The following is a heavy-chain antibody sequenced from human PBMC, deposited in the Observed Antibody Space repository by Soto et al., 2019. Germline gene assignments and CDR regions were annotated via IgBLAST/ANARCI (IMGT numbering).Heavy chain of an antibody. CDR2: IIPISGTT. Sequence: QVQLVQSGAEVKRPESSMKVSCKPSGGTFNNYEINWVRQAPGQGLEWMGAIIPISGTTKYAQKFQGRVTLTADKSTSTVYMDLSSLRSEDTAVYYCARWGGLSCSGAVCFKKPFDYWGQGTLVTVSS. CDR3: ARWGGLSCSGAVCFKKPFDY. V-gene: IGHV1-69*06. D-gene: IGHD2-8*02. CDR1: GGTFNNYE. J-gene: IGHJ4*02.